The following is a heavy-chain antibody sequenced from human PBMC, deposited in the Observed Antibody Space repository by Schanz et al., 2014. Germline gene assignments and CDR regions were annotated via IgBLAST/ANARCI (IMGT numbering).Heavy chain of an antibody. CDR1: RFTVTNAW. Sequence: EAHLVESGGGLVKPGGSLTLSCAASRFTVTNAWMSWVRQAPGKGLEWVSSISSGGGSTYYADSVKGRFTISRDNSKNTLYLQMNSLRAEDTAVYYCARKVVATIGGYYDNWGQGTLXTVSS. J-gene: IGHJ4*02. D-gene: IGHD5-12*01. V-gene: IGHV3-23*04. CDR3: ARKVVATIGGYYDN. CDR2: ISSGGGST.